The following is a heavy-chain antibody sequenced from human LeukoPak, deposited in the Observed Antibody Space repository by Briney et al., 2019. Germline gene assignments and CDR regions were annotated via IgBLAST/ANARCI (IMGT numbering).Heavy chain of an antibody. Sequence: SETLSLTCTVSGGSISSGGYYWSWIRQPPGKGLEWIGYIYHSGSTYYNPSLKSRVTISVDRSKNQFSLKLSSVTAADTAVYYCARLGIYYDLNWGQGTLVTVSS. CDR1: GGSISSGGYY. J-gene: IGHJ4*02. CDR3: ARLGIYYDLN. D-gene: IGHD3-3*01. V-gene: IGHV4-30-2*01. CDR2: IYHSGST.